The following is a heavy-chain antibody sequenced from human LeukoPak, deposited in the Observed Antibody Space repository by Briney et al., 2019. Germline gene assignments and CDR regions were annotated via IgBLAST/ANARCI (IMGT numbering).Heavy chain of an antibody. CDR2: ISWNSGSI. Sequence: PGGSLRLSCAASGFTFDDYAMHWVRQAPGKGLEWVSGISWNSGSIGYADSVKGRFTISRDNAKNSLYLQMNSLRAEDTALYYCAKGELRYFDWLLSGWGQGTLVTVSS. CDR3: AKGELRYFDWLLSG. D-gene: IGHD3-9*01. CDR1: GFTFDDYA. V-gene: IGHV3-9*01. J-gene: IGHJ4*02.